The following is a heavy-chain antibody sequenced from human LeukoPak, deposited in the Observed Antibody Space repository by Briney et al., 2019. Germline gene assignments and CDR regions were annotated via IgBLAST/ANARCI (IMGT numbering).Heavy chain of an antibody. CDR3: ATTTIRLGY. Sequence: KPSETLSLTCTVSGYSISNGYYWSWIRQPPGKGLEWIGEINHSGSTNYNPSLKSRVTISVDTSKNEFSLKLSSVTAADTAVYYCATTTIRLGYWGQGTLVTVSS. J-gene: IGHJ4*02. V-gene: IGHV4-38-2*02. CDR1: GYSISNGYY. D-gene: IGHD1-26*01. CDR2: INHSGST.